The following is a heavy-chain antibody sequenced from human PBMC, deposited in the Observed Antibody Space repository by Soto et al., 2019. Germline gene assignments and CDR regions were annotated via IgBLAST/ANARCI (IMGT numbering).Heavy chain of an antibody. CDR1: GFTFSSYG. V-gene: IGHV3-30*18. CDR3: AKDTAMVIDY. J-gene: IGHJ4*02. Sequence: SGGSLRLSCAASGFTFSSYGMHWVRQAPGKGLEWVAVISYDGSNKYYADSVKGRFTISRDNSKNTLYLQMNSLRAEDTAVYYCAKDTAMVIDYWGQGTLVTVSS. D-gene: IGHD5-18*01. CDR2: ISYDGSNK.